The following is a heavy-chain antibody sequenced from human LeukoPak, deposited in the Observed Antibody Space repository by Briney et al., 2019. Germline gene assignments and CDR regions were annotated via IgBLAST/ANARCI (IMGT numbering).Heavy chain of an antibody. CDR1: GYSISSGYY. D-gene: IGHD3-10*01. V-gene: IGHV4-38-2*02. CDR2: IYHSGST. J-gene: IGHJ5*02. Sequence: SETLSLTCTVSGYSISSGYYWGWIRPPPGKGLEWIGYIYHSGSTYYNPSLKSRVTISVDTSKNQFSLKLSSVTAADTAVYYCAKSSWSLFDPWGQGTLVTVSS. CDR3: AKSSWSLFDP.